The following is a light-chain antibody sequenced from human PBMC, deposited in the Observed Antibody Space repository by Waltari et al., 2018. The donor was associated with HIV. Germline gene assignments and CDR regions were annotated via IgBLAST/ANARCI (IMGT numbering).Light chain of an antibody. Sequence: QSALTQPPSASGSPGQSVTISCTGTSSDVGGYNFVSWYQQHPGKAPKLMICEVTKRPSWGPARCSGSTTGTTASLAVSGLQADDEADYYCSSYAGSNNLVFGGGTKLTVL. V-gene: IGLV2-8*01. CDR2: EVT. J-gene: IGLJ2*01. CDR3: SSYAGSNNLV. CDR1: SSDVGGYNF.